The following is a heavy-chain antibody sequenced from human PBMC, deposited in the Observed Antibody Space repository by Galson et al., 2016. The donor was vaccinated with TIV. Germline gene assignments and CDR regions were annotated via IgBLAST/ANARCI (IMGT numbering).Heavy chain of an antibody. J-gene: IGHJ4*02. D-gene: IGHD3-22*01. CDR3: ARDPTYYDTNGWGH. V-gene: IGHV1-18*01. Sequence: SVKVSCKASGYSFTNYGIAWVRQAPGQGLEWMGWISTYNGYTDYAQKLQGRVTMTTDTSTSTVYMELRSLRSDDTAMYYCARDPTYYDTNGWGHWGQGALVIVSS. CDR2: ISTYNGYT. CDR1: GYSFTNYG.